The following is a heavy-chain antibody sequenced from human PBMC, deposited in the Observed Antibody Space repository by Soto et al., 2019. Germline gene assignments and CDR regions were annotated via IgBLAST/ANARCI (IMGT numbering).Heavy chain of an antibody. CDR1: GGSFSGYH. D-gene: IGHD5-18*01. J-gene: IGHJ4*02. V-gene: IGHV4-34*01. CDR3: ARSPTAMVLPDHFDY. CDR2: INHSGST. Sequence: QVQLQQWGAGLLKPSETLSLTCAVYGGSFSGYHWSWIRQPPGKGLEWIGEINHSGSTNYNPSLKSRVTISADTSKNQFSLKLSSVTAADTAVYYCARSPTAMVLPDHFDYWGQGTLVTVSS.